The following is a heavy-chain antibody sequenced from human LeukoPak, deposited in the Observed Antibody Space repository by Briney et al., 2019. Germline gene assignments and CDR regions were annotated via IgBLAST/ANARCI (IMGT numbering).Heavy chain of an antibody. V-gene: IGHV1-2*02. D-gene: IGHD5-24*01. J-gene: IGHJ4*02. CDR1: GYTFTDYY. CDR3: ARGDRDGYNYGYFDY. Sequence: ASVKVSCKTSGYTFTDYYIHWVRQAPGQGLEWMGWINPNSGGTNYAQKFQGRVTMTRDTSISTAYMDLSRPRSDDTAVCYCARGDRDGYNYGYFDYWGQGTLVTVSS. CDR2: INPNSGGT.